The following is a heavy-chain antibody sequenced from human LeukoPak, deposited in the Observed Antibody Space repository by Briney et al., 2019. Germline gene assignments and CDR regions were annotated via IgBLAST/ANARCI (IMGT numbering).Heavy chain of an antibody. CDR1: GFTFDDYA. Sequence: GGSLRLSCAASGFTFDDYAMHWVRQAPGKGLEWVSGISWNSGSIGYADSVKGRFTISRDNAKNSLYLQMNSLRAEDTALYYCAKGWSSVVYDAFDIWGQGTMVTVSS. V-gene: IGHV3-9*01. D-gene: IGHD6-19*01. J-gene: IGHJ3*02. CDR3: AKGWSSVVYDAFDI. CDR2: ISWNSGSI.